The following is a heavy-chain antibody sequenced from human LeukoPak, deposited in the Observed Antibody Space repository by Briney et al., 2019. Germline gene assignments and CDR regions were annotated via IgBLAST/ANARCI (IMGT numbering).Heavy chain of an antibody. J-gene: IGHJ4*02. CDR3: AREPEAWGYAY. D-gene: IGHD7-27*01. CDR2: INPSGGST. V-gene: IGHV1-46*01. Sequence: ASVKVSCKASGYTFTSYYMHWVRQAPGQGLEWMGIINPSGGSTSYAQKFQGRVTMTRDMSTSTVYMELSSLRSEDTAVYYCAREPEAWGYAYWGQGTLVTVSS. CDR1: GYTFTSYY.